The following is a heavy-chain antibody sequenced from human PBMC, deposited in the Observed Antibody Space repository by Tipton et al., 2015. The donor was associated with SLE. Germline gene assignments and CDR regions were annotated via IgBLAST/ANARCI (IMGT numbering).Heavy chain of an antibody. CDR3: AKEHDSGWPTLES. J-gene: IGHJ4*02. CDR2: ISGHEVNR. V-gene: IGHV3-43*02. D-gene: IGHD6-19*01. CDR1: GFTFSDYS. Sequence: SLRLSCVVSGFTFSDYSMDWVRPAPGKGLEWISLISGHEVNRIYADSVKGRFSISRDNRKNSLYLQLNSLRTEDTGLYFCAKEHDSGWPTLESWGQGTLVTVSS.